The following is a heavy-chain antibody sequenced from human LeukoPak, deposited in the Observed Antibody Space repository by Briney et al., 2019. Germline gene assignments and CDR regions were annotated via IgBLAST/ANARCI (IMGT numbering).Heavy chain of an antibody. V-gene: IGHV3-48*01. CDR1: GSTFSSYS. CDR3: ARLRWARYFDY. Sequence: PGGSLRLSCAASGSTFSSYSMNWVRQAPGKGLEWVSYISSSSSTIYYADSVKGRFTISRDNAKNSLYLQMNSLRAEDTAVYYCARLRWARYFDYWGQGTLVTVSS. J-gene: IGHJ4*02. CDR2: ISSSSSTI. D-gene: IGHD4-23*01.